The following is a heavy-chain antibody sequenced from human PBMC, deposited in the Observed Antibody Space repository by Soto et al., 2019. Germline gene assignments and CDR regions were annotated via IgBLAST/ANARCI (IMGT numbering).Heavy chain of an antibody. D-gene: IGHD3-3*01. J-gene: IGHJ4*02. CDR2: INHSGST. CDR1: GGSFSGYY. V-gene: IGHV4-34*01. CDR3: ARVTPVYYDFWSGYSIYYYFDY. Sequence: QVQLQQWGAGLLKPSETLSLTCAVYGGSFSGYYWSWIRQPPGKGLEWIGEINHSGSTNHNPSLKSRVTISVATSKNQFSLKLSSVTAAYTAVYYCARVTPVYYDFWSGYSIYYYFDYWGQGTLVTVSS.